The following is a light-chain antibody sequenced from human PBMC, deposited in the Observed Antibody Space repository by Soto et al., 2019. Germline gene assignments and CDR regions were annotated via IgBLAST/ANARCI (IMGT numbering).Light chain of an antibody. CDR1: QSVRSW. CDR3: QHYNSYSEA. J-gene: IGKJ1*01. V-gene: IGKV1-5*01. Sequence: DIPMTQSPSPPSASVMERVTLTCRASQSVRSWLAWYQQKPGTAPKLLIFDASRLESGVPSRFSGSGSGTEFTLTISSLQPDDFATYYCQHYNSYSEAFGQGTKVDI. CDR2: DAS.